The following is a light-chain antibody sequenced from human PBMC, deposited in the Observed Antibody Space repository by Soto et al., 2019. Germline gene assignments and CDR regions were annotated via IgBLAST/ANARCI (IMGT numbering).Light chain of an antibody. J-gene: IGKJ5*01. V-gene: IGKV3-20*01. CDR1: QSVSDR. CDR2: GAS. Sequence: EIVLTQSPGTLSLFPGEGATLSCRASQSVSDRLAWYQQKPGQSPRLLISGASSRATGIPDRFSGGGSGTDFTLPISRLEPEDFALYYCQQYSTSPIPFGQGTRLDIK. CDR3: QQYSTSPIP.